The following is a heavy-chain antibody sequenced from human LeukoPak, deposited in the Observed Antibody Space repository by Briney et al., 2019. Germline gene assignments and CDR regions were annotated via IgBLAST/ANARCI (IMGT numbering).Heavy chain of an antibody. CDR2: INSDGSST. CDR1: GFTFSSYW. Sequence: GGSLRLSCAASGFTFSSYWMHWVRQAPGKGLVWVSRINSDGSSTSYVDSVKGRFTISRDNAKNTLYLQMNSLRAEDTAVYYCARANYYGSARAAFDIWGQGTMVTVSS. CDR3: ARANYYGSARAAFDI. D-gene: IGHD3-10*01. V-gene: IGHV3-74*01. J-gene: IGHJ3*02.